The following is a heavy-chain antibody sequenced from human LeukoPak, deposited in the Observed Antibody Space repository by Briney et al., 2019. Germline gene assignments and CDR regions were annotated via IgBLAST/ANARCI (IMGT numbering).Heavy chain of an antibody. V-gene: IGHV3-21*01. CDR3: ASRYGDSGDFQH. CDR1: GFTVSSNY. D-gene: IGHD4-17*01. J-gene: IGHJ1*01. Sequence: PGGSLRLSCAASGFTVSSNYMSWVRQAPGKGLEWVSSISSSSSYIYYADSVKGRFTISRDNAKNSLYLQMNSLRAEDTAVYYCASRYGDSGDFQHWGQGTLVTVSS. CDR2: ISSSSSYI.